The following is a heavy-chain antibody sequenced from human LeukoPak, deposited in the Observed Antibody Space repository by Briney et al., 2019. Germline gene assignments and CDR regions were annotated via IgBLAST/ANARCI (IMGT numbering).Heavy chain of an antibody. J-gene: IGHJ4*02. V-gene: IGHV3-23*01. Sequence: GGSLRLSCAASGFTLSNYAMGWVRQAPGKGLEWVSTVTGSGSSTNYADSVKGRFTISRDNSKSTLYLQMNSLRAEDTALYYCARKPPSGGVFDFWGQGTLVTVSS. CDR1: GFTLSNYA. CDR2: VTGSGSST. CDR3: ARKPPSGGVFDF. D-gene: IGHD2-8*02.